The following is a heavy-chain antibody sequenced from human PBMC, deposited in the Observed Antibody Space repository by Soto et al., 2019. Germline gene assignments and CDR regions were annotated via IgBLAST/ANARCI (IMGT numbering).Heavy chain of an antibody. Sequence: GASVXVSCKASGGTFSSYAISWVRQAPGQGLEWMGGIIPIFGTANYAQKFQGRVTITADESTSTAYMELSSLRSEDMAVYYCARASFSRITGSTSYFDYWGEGTLVTVSS. V-gene: IGHV1-69*13. CDR1: GGTFSSYA. J-gene: IGHJ4*02. D-gene: IGHD1-7*01. CDR3: ARASFSRITGSTSYFDY. CDR2: IIPIFGTA.